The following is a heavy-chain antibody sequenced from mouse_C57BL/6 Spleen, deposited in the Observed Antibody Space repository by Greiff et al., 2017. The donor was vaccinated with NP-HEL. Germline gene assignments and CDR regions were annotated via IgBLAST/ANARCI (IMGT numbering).Heavy chain of an antibody. Sequence: VQLQQPGAELVKPGASVKLSCKASGYTFTSYWMHWVKQRPGQGLEWIGMIHPNSGSTNYNEKFKSKATLTVDKSSSTAYMQRSSLTSEDSAVYYRARNYGSIFSWFAYWGQGTLGTVSA. CDR3: ARNYGSIFSWFAY. J-gene: IGHJ3*01. D-gene: IGHD1-1*01. V-gene: IGHV1-64*01. CDR2: IHPNSGST. CDR1: GYTFTSYW.